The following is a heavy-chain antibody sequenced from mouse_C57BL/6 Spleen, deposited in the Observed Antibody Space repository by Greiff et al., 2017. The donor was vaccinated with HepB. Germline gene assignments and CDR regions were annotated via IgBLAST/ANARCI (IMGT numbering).Heavy chain of an antibody. D-gene: IGHD1-1*01. Sequence: EVQLQQSVAELVRPGASVKLSCTASGFNIKNTYMHWVKQRPEQGLEWIGRIDPANGNTKYAPKFQGKATITADTSSNTAYLQLSSLTSEDTAIYYCAKAVTTVVGGDWFAYWGQGTLVTVSA. J-gene: IGHJ3*01. V-gene: IGHV14-3*01. CDR2: IDPANGNT. CDR3: AKAVTTVVGGDWFAY. CDR1: GFNIKNTY.